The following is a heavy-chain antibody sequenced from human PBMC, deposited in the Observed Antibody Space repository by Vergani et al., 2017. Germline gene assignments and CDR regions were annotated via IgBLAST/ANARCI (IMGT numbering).Heavy chain of an antibody. Sequence: EVQLVESGGGLVQPGRSLRLSCAASGFTFDDYAMHWVRQAPGKGLEWVSGISWNSGSIGYADSVKGRFTISRDNAKNSLYLQMNSLRAEDTALYYCAKDIVGIEAARWYGMDVGGRGTTVTVSS. CDR1: GFTFDDYA. CDR2: ISWNSGSI. D-gene: IGHD6-6*01. CDR3: AKDIVGIEAARWYGMDV. J-gene: IGHJ6*02. V-gene: IGHV3-9*01.